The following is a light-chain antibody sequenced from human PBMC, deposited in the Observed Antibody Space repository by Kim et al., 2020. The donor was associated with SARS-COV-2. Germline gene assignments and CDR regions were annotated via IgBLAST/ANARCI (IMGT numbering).Light chain of an antibody. CDR2: AAS. CDR1: QSINNI. Sequence: ASAGDRVTITCRSRQSINNILAWCQQRRGKVPKLLIYAASVLQSGVPPRFSASGSGTDFTLTSSSLQPEDVATYYCQKYNSAPWTFGQGTKVDIK. J-gene: IGKJ1*01. CDR3: QKYNSAPWT. V-gene: IGKV1-27*01.